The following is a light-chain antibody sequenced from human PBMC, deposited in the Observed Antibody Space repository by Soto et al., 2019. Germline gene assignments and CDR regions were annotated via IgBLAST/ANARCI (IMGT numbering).Light chain of an antibody. Sequence: MTQSPSTLSVSQGDRATLSCRASQSISSYLAWYQQKPGQAPRLLIYGASTRATGIPARFSGSGAGTEFTLTISSLQSEDFAVYYCQQYNNWPRTFGQGTKVGIK. CDR3: QQYNNWPRT. CDR1: QSISSY. J-gene: IGKJ1*01. CDR2: GAS. V-gene: IGKV3-15*01.